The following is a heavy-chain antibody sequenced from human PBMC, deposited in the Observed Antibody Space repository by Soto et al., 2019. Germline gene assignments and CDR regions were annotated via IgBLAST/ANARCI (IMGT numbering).Heavy chain of an antibody. CDR3: ALIKDCSRTDCYLASFDP. Sequence: QVTLKESGPVLVKPTETLTLTCTVSGLSLSSGRLGVSWICQPPGKALEWLAHIFSNDDKSYSTSLRSRLTISKDTSRGQVVLTMTNMDPMDSATYYCALIKDCSRTDCYLASFDPWGQGTLVTVSS. CDR2: IFSNDDK. D-gene: IGHD2-2*01. CDR1: GLSLSSGRLG. V-gene: IGHV2-26*01. J-gene: IGHJ5*02.